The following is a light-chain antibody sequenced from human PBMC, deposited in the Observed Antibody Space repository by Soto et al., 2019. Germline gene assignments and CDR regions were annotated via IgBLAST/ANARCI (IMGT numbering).Light chain of an antibody. CDR3: SSFTTSSTWV. CDR2: EVN. V-gene: IGLV2-18*02. Sequence: QSVLTQPPSVSGSPGQSVTISCTGTSSDVGSYDRVSWYQQPPGTAPKLLVYEVNNRPSGVPDRFSGSKSGNTASLTISGLQAEDEADYYCSSFTTSSTWVFGGGTKLTV. CDR1: SSDVGSYDR. J-gene: IGLJ3*02.